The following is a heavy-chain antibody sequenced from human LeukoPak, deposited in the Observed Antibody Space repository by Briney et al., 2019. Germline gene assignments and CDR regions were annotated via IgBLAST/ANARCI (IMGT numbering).Heavy chain of an antibody. CDR3: AKDRSIAAAGTFDY. Sequence: SLRLSCAVSGITLSNYGMTWVRQAPGKGLEWVAGISWNSGSIGYADSVKGRFTISRDNAKNSLYLQMNSLRAEDTALYYCAKDRSIAAAGTFDYWGQGTLVTVSS. CDR1: GITLSNYG. J-gene: IGHJ4*02. V-gene: IGHV3-9*01. CDR2: ISWNSGSI. D-gene: IGHD6-13*01.